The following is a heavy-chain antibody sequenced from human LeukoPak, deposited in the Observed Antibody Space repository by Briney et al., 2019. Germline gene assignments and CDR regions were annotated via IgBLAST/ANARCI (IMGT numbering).Heavy chain of an antibody. CDR1: GFIFMKYS. CDR2: ITASGAST. J-gene: IGHJ3*02. CDR3: AKEKYYYGSGSSKIDI. Sequence: GGSLRLSCAGSGFIFMKYSMTWVRQAPGKGLEWVSAITASGASTDYADSVKGRFTISRDNAKNSLYLQMNSLRVEDTAVYYCAKEKYYYGSGSSKIDIWGQGTMVTVSS. D-gene: IGHD3-10*01. V-gene: IGHV3-23*01.